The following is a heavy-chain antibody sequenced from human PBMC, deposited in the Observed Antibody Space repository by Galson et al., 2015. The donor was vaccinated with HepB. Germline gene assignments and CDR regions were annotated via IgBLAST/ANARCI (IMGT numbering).Heavy chain of an antibody. CDR3: ARDSSGWYALYYMDV. D-gene: IGHD6-19*01. J-gene: IGHJ6*03. CDR1: GFTFSSYG. V-gene: IGHV3-33*01. Sequence: SLRLSCAASGFTFSSYGMHWVRQAPGKGLEWVAVIWYDGSNKYYADSVKGRFTISRDNSKNTLYLQMNSLRAEDTAVYYCARDSSGWYALYYMDVWGKGTTVTVSS. CDR2: IWYDGSNK.